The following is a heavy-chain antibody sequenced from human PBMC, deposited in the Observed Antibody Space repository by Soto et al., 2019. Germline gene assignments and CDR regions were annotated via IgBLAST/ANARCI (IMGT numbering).Heavy chain of an antibody. Sequence: SETLSLTCTVSGASFRTPDLYWGWIRQPPGKGLEWIGFVHSLVSTSYSPSLMNRVTISVDTSKNQFSLTLRSVTAADTAVYYCASGRGYFDHWGRGTLVTVSS. D-gene: IGHD1-26*01. CDR2: VHSLVST. CDR1: GASFRTPDLY. CDR3: ASGRGYFDH. V-gene: IGHV4-30-4*01. J-gene: IGHJ4*02.